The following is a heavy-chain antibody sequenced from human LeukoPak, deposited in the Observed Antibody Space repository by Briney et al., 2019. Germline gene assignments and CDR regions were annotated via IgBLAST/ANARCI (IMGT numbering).Heavy chain of an antibody. V-gene: IGHV4-59*01. CDR2: IYYNGMA. J-gene: IGHJ5*02. Sequence: SETLSLTCTVSRGSISGYYWGCIPQPPGKGRECIGYIYYNGMATYNPSFKRRVTISVDTSKNQFSLKVSSVTAADTAVYYCAREAPGAGHLDPWGKGILVTVS. D-gene: IGHD6-13*01. CDR3: AREAPGAGHLDP. CDR1: RGSISGYY.